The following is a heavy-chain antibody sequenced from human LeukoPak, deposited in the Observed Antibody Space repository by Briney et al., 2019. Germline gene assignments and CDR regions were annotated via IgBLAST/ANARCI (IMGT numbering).Heavy chain of an antibody. CDR2: ISYDGSNK. CDR3: ARGSGTRVAPYYFDH. D-gene: IGHD1-1*01. Sequence: GGYLRLSCAASGFTFSSYGMQWVRQAPGKGLEWVAVISYDGSNKYYVDSVKGRFTISRDNSKNTLYLQVNSLRTEDTAMYYCARGSGTRVAPYYFDHWGQGTLVTVSS. V-gene: IGHV3-30*03. CDR1: GFTFSSYG. J-gene: IGHJ4*02.